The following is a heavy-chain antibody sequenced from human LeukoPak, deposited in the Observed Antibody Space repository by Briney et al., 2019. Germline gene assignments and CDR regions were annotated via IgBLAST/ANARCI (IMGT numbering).Heavy chain of an antibody. V-gene: IGHV3-23*01. D-gene: IGHD3-3*01. CDR3: AKMEGQRLYDYCMDV. Sequence: GGSLRLSCAACGFAFSNFAMNWVRQAPGKGLEWVSAMSGSGYYTYYVESVKGRFTISRDNSKNTLYLHMNSLRADDTAVYYCAKMEGQRLYDYCMDVWGRGTTVTVSS. CDR2: MSGSGYYT. CDR1: GFAFSNFA. J-gene: IGHJ6*03.